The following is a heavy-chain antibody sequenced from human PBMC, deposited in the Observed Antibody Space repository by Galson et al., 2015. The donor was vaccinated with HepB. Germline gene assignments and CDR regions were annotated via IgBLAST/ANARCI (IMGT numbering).Heavy chain of an antibody. Sequence: SVKVSCKVSGYSLSELSMHWVRQAPGKGLEWMGGFDPEDGDTIYAQKFQGRVSMTEDTSTDTAYMELNSLRSEDTAVYYCATLAVAGADYYFYMDVWGKGTTVTVSS. D-gene: IGHD6-19*01. V-gene: IGHV1-24*01. J-gene: IGHJ6*03. CDR2: FDPEDGDT. CDR3: ATLAVAGADYYFYMDV. CDR1: GYSLSELS.